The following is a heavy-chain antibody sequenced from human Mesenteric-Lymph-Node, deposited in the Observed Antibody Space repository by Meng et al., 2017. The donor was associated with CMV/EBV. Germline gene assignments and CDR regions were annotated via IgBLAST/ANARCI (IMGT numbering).Heavy chain of an antibody. V-gene: IGHV2-5*02. J-gene: IGHJ4*02. D-gene: IGHD6-13*01. CDR3: AHSSGIAAAGPFYFDY. CDR2: IYWDDDK. CDR1: GFSLSTSGVG. Sequence: QITMNESVPTLVKPTQTLTLTCTFSGFSLSTSGVGVGWIRQPPGKALEWLALIYWDDDKRYSPSLKSRLTITKDTSKNQVVLTMTNMDPVDTATYYCAHSSGIAAAGPFYFDYWGQGTLVTVSS.